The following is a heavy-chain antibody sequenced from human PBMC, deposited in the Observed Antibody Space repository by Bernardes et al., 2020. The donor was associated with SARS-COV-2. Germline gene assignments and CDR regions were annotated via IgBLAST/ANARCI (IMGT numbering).Heavy chain of an antibody. CDR1: GFTSSSYG. CDR2: INSNGSNT. Sequence: GGSLRLSCAASGFTSSSYGMHWVRQAPGKGLVWVARINSNGSNTIYADSVKGRFTISRDSSKKKVYVQMDRLRGEDTGVYFCARKTGHDYGMDVWGQGTTVTVSS. V-gene: IGHV3-74*01. J-gene: IGHJ6*02. CDR3: ARKTGHDYGMDV.